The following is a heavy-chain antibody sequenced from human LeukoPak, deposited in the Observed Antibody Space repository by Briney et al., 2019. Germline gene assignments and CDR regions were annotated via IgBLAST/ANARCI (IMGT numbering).Heavy chain of an antibody. Sequence: GGSLRLSCAASGFALSSHWMTWVRQPPGKGLVWVSRIYVDGRTTNYADSVKGRFTISRDNAKNTVYLEMNSLSVEDTATYYCIRDFRSADLWGQGTLVTVTS. J-gene: IGHJ5*02. CDR3: IRDFRSADL. CDR2: IYVDGRTT. CDR1: GFALSSHW. V-gene: IGHV3-74*01.